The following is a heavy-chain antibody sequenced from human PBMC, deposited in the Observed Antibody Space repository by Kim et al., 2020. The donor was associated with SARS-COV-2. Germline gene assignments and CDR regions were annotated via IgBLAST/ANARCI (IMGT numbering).Heavy chain of an antibody. CDR3: ARVRYGDYLFYYYGMDV. CDR1: GYTFTSYA. V-gene: IGHV1-3*01. D-gene: IGHD4-17*01. CDR2: INAGNGNT. J-gene: IGHJ6*02. Sequence: ASVKVSCKASGYTFTSYAMHWVRQAPGQRLEWMGWINAGNGNTKYSQKFQGRVTITRDTSASTAYMELSSLRSEDTAVYYCARVRYGDYLFYYYGMDVWGQGTTVTVSS.